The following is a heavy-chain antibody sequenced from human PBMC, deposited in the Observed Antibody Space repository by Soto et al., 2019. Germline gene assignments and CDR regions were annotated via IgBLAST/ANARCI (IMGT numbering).Heavy chain of an antibody. Sequence: EVHLVESGGGLVKAGGSLRLSCAASGFPFRNFIMNWVRQAPGKGLEWVSSISSSSTYIYYADSLKGRFTVSRDNAKNSLYPQMDSLGPEDTAVYYCARFTLTTDYYYGMDVWGQGTTVTVSS. J-gene: IGHJ6*02. CDR3: ARFTLTTDYYYGMDV. CDR2: ISSSSTYI. D-gene: IGHD4-17*01. CDR1: GFPFRNFI. V-gene: IGHV3-21*01.